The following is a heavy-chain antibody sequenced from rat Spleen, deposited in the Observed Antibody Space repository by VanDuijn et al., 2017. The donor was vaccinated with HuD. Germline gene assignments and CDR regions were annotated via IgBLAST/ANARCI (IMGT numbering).Heavy chain of an antibody. J-gene: IGHJ2*01. Sequence: QVQLKESGPGLVQPSQTLSLTCTVSGFSLSSYGVIWVRQPPGKGLEWMGVIWGNGNANYNSALKSRLSISRDTSKSQVFLKMNSLQTEDTAIYFCTRERLLLGTFDYWGQGVMVTVSS. CDR3: TRERLLLGTFDY. V-gene: IGHV2-13*01. CDR2: IWGNGNA. CDR1: GFSLSSYG. D-gene: IGHD1-12*02.